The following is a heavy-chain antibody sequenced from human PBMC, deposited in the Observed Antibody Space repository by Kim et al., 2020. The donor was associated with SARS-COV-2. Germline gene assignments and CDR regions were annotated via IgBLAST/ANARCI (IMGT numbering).Heavy chain of an antibody. Sequence: VKSRITINPDTSKNQFSLQLNSVTPEDTAVYYCAREVDGGPRGSPCAFDIWGQGTMVTVSS. J-gene: IGHJ3*02. V-gene: IGHV6-1*01. D-gene: IGHD3-10*01. CDR3: AREVDGGPRGSPCAFDI.